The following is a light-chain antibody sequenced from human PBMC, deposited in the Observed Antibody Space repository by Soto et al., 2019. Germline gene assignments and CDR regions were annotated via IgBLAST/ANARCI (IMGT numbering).Light chain of an antibody. CDR3: SSYTTLNTVI. V-gene: IGLV2-14*03. Sequence: QSALTQPASVSVSPGQSITLSCTGSSSDVGSSNYVSWYQQLPGKAPKLIIFDVNNRPSGVSDRFFGSKSDNTASLTISGLQAEDEADYYCSSYTTLNTVIFGGGTKLTVL. CDR1: SSDVGSSNY. CDR2: DVN. J-gene: IGLJ2*01.